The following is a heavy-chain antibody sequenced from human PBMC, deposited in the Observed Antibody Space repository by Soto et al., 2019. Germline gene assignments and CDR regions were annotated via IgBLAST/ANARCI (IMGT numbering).Heavy chain of an antibody. D-gene: IGHD6-19*01. Sequence: GGSLRLSCAASGFTFSSYGMHWVRQAPGKGLEWVAVIWYDGSNKYYADSVKGRFTISRDNSKNTLYLQMNSLRAEDTAVYYCARDSFIAVARFDPWGQGTLVTVSS. CDR2: IWYDGSNK. CDR3: ARDSFIAVARFDP. J-gene: IGHJ5*02. V-gene: IGHV3-33*01. CDR1: GFTFSSYG.